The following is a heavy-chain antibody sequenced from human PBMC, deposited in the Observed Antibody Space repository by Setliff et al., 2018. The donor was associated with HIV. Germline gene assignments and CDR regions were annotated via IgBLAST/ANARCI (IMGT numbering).Heavy chain of an antibody. CDR3: ATVPLGDWSFDS. Sequence: GASVKVSCKTSGYTFINYGIHWVRQAPGQGLEWMGWISVYNGNTNYAEKFQGRVTMTTDTSTSTAYMDLRSLRADDTAVYYCATVPLGDWSFDSWGQGTLVTVSS. V-gene: IGHV1-18*01. D-gene: IGHD3-9*01. CDR1: GYTFINYG. J-gene: IGHJ4*02. CDR2: ISVYNGNT.